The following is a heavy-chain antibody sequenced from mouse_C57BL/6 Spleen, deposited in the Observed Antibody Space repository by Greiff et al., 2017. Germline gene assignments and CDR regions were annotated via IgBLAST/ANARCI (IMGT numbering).Heavy chain of an antibody. CDR3: ARSPDYYGTPYYFDY. CDR1: GYSFTGYY. D-gene: IGHD1-1*01. J-gene: IGHJ2*01. CDR2: INPSTGGT. V-gene: IGHV1-42*01. Sequence: VQLQQSGPELVKPGASVKISCKASGYSFTGYYMNWVKQSPEKSLEWIGEINPSTGGTTYNQKFKAKATLTVDKSSSTAYMQLKSLTSEDSAVYYCARSPDYYGTPYYFDYWGQGTTLTVSS.